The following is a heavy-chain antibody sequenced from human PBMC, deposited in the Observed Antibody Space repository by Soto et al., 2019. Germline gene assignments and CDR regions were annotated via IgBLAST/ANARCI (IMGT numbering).Heavy chain of an antibody. CDR3: AKSLLFVDHGYMDV. D-gene: IGHD2-21*01. J-gene: IGHJ6*03. CDR1: GGSFTSYS. Sequence: QVQLVQSGAELKKPGSSVKVSCEASGGSFTSYSFTWVRQAPGQGLEWMGRIIPIQGKANYALKFQDRVTITEDRSTRTVYMELTSLRREDTAVYFCAKSLLFVDHGYMDVWGKGTTVTASS. CDR2: IIPIQGKA. V-gene: IGHV1-69*02.